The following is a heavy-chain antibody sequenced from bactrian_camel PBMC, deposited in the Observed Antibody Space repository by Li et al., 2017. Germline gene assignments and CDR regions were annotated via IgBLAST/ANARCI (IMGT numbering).Heavy chain of an antibody. D-gene: IGHD5*01. CDR3: AVNRGLRRRRSCRDIGGY. V-gene: IGHV3S40*01. CDR1: GFQFADYP. CDR2: ITSLPSLFRAV. Sequence: VQLVESGGGLVQPGGSLRLSCSASGFQFADYPMSWVRQAPGKEVEWVAGITSLPSLFRAVSYADSVKGRFTISQDNAKNTVYLQMNSLKPEDTAMYYCAVNRGLRRRRSCRDIGGYWGQGTQVTVS. J-gene: IGHJ4*01.